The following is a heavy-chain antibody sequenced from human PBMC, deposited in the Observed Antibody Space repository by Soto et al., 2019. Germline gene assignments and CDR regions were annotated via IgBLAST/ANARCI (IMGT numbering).Heavy chain of an antibody. Sequence: SETLSLTCTVSGGSLSSYYWCWIRQPPGKGLEWIRYIYYSGRTNYNHCLKSRVTLSVDTSKNQFSLKLSSVAAADTAVYYCARSFALGRDYGDYYYHGMDVWGQGTKVTVPS. CDR1: GGSLSSYY. CDR3: ARSFALGRDYGDYYYHGMDV. V-gene: IGHV4-59*01. J-gene: IGHJ6*02. CDR2: IYYSGRT. D-gene: IGHD4-17*01.